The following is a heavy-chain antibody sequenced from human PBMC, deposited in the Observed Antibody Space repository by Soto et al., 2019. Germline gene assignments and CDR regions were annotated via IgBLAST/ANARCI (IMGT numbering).Heavy chain of an antibody. Sequence: QLQLQESGPGLVKPSETLSLTCTVSGGSIGSSTSYWGWIRQPPGKGLKWIGSIYYSGSTYSNPSLKRRVTISVDTSTNQFSLKLSSVTAADTAVYYCARHRRTGTTTNWFDPWGQGTLVTVSS. CDR3: ARHRRTGTTTNWFDP. J-gene: IGHJ5*02. CDR2: IYYSGST. D-gene: IGHD1-1*01. V-gene: IGHV4-39*01. CDR1: GGSIGSSTSY.